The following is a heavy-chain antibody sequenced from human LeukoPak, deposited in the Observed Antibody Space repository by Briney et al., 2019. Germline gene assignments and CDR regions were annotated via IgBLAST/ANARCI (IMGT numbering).Heavy chain of an antibody. CDR3: ARLSRVRGVTY. Sequence: SETLSLTCTVSGGSISSSSYYWGWIRQPPGKGLEWIGSIYYSGSTYYNPSLKSRVTISVDTSKNQFSLKLSSVTAADTAVYYCARLSRVRGVTYWGQGTLVTVSS. V-gene: IGHV4-39*07. CDR1: GGSISSSSYY. CDR2: IYYSGST. J-gene: IGHJ4*02. D-gene: IGHD3-10*01.